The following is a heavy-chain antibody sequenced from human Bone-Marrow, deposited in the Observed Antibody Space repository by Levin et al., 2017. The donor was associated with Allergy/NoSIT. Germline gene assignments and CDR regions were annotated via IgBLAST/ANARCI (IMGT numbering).Heavy chain of an antibody. CDR2: ISGGADAT. V-gene: IGHV3-23*01. CDR1: GFTFSNYA. Sequence: LSLTCAASGFTFSNYAMSWVRQAPGKGLEWVSTISGGADATWYADSVRGRFAISRDNSRNTQYLQMNSLRAEDTAVYYCAKAPDYSDYGLYFDYWGQGSLVTVSS. D-gene: IGHD4-11*01. CDR3: AKAPDYSDYGLYFDY. J-gene: IGHJ4*02.